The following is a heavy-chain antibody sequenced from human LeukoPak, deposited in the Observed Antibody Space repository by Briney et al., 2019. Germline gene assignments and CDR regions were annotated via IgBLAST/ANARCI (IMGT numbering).Heavy chain of an antibody. CDR1: GYSFTSYW. CDR2: IYPGDSDT. J-gene: IGHJ4*02. V-gene: IGHV5-51*01. D-gene: IGHD3-22*01. CDR3: ARLRNLYYYDSSGYYGDY. Sequence: GESLKISCKGSGYSFTSYWIGWVRQMPGKGLEWMGIIYPGDSDTRYSPSFQGQVTISADKSISTAYLQWSSLEASDTAVYYCARLRNLYYYDSSGYYGDYWGQGTLVTVSS.